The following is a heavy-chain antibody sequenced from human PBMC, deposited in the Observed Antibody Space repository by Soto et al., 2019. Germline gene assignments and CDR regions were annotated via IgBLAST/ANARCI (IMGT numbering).Heavy chain of an antibody. CDR3: ARVGSEVVVAATRPGYYYGMDV. CDR2: IYYSGST. Sequence: SETLSLTCTVSGGSISSGGYYWSWIRQHPGKGLEWIGYIYYSGSTYYNPSLKSRVTISVDTSKNQFSLKLSSVTAADTAVYYCARVGSEVVVAATRPGYYYGMDVWGQGTTVTVSS. CDR1: GGSISSGGYY. V-gene: IGHV4-31*03. J-gene: IGHJ6*02. D-gene: IGHD2-15*01.